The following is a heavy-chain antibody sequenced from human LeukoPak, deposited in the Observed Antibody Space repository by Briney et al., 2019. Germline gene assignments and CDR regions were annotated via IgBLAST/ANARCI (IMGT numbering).Heavy chain of an antibody. V-gene: IGHV3-11*04. J-gene: IGHJ4*02. CDR1: GFTFSDYY. CDR2: ISISGSII. D-gene: IGHD3-10*01. CDR3: ASPADYYGSGALGY. Sequence: GGSLRLSCAASGFTFSDYYMTWIRQAPGKGLEWVSYISISGSIIYYADSVKGRFTISRDNAKNSLYLQMNSLRAEDTAVYYCASPADYYGSGALGYWGQGTLVTVSS.